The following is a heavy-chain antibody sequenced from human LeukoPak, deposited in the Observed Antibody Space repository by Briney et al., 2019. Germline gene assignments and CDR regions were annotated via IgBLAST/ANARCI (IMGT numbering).Heavy chain of an antibody. CDR3: ARALGHYEAFDI. J-gene: IGHJ3*02. CDR2: IYISGST. Sequence: PSETLSLTCTVSGASISNYYWSWIRQPAGKGLEWIGRIYISGSTNSNPSLKSRVTISVDTPKNQFSLKLSSVTAADTAVYYCARALGHYEAFDIWGQGKMVTVSS. CDR1: GASISNYY. V-gene: IGHV4-4*07. D-gene: IGHD7-27*01.